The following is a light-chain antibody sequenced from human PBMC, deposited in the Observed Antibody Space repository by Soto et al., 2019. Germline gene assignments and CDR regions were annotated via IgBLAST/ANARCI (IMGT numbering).Light chain of an antibody. CDR2: EVS. Sequence: LTQPASVSGSPGQSITISCTGTNSDVGGYNYVSWYKQHPGKAPELMIYEVSHRPSGVSNRFSGSKSDNTAPLTISGLQAEDEADYYCSSYTSISTLYFFGTGTKVTV. CDR3: SSYTSISTLYF. CDR1: NSDVGGYNY. J-gene: IGLJ1*01. V-gene: IGLV2-14*01.